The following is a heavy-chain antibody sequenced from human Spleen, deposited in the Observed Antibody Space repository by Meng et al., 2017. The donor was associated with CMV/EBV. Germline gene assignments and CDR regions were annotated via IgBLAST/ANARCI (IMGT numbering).Heavy chain of an antibody. D-gene: IGHD2-8*01. J-gene: IGHJ4*02. V-gene: IGHV4-34*01. CDR1: GGSFSGHY. CDR2: INHSGST. Sequence: GSLRLSCAVYGGSFSGHYWTWIRQAPGKGLEWIGEINHSGSTTYNPSLKSRVTISVDTSKNQFSLKLNSVTAADTALYYCARASEFCINGACYDQVDNWGQGTLVTVSS. CDR3: ARASEFCINGACYDQVDN.